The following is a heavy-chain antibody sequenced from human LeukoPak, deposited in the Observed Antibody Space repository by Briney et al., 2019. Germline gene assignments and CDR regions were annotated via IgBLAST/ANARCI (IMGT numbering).Heavy chain of an antibody. V-gene: IGHV1-24*01. D-gene: IGHD3-10*01. Sequence: ASVKVSYKVSGYTLTELSMHWVRQAPGKGLEWMGGFDPEDGETIYAQKFQGRVTMTEDTSTDTAYMELSSLRSEDTAVYYCATDHRAGYYGSGSNIDYWGQGTLVTVSS. CDR3: ATDHRAGYYGSGSNIDY. J-gene: IGHJ4*02. CDR2: FDPEDGET. CDR1: GYTLTELS.